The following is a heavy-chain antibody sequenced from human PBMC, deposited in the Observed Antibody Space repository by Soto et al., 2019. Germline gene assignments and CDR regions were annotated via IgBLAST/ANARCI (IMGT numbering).Heavy chain of an antibody. CDR2: ISYDGSNK. V-gene: IGHV3-30*18. Sequence: QVQLVESGGGVVQPGRSLRLSCAASGFTFSSYGIHWVRQAPGKGLEWVAVISYDGSNKYYADSVKGRFTVSRDNSKNTLYLQMNSLRAEDTAVYYCAKAANYHDTSGPFDDWGQGTLVTVSS. CDR3: AKAANYHDTSGPFDD. CDR1: GFTFSSYG. J-gene: IGHJ4*02. D-gene: IGHD3-22*01.